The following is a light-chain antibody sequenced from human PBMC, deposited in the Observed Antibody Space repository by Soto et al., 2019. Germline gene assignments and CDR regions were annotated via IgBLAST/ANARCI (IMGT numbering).Light chain of an antibody. CDR1: QGIRND. CDR2: GAS. V-gene: IGKV1-6*01. CDR3: QYYAGVWT. Sequence: AIQMTQSPSSLAASVGDRVTITCRASQGIRNDLGWYQQKPGKAPKLLMYGASSLQSGVPSRFSGSGSGTDFILTISSLQPDDFATYYCQYYAGVWTFGQGTKGDIK. J-gene: IGKJ1*01.